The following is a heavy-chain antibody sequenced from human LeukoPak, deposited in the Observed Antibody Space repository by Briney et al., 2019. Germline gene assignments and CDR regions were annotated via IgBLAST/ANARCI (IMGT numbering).Heavy chain of an antibody. CDR1: GGTFGDYG. V-gene: IGHV3-20*04. CDR2: INWDGTNT. Sequence: PGGSLRLSCVASGGTFGDYGMSWVRQPPGKGLEWVSGINWDGTNTHYADSVKGRFTIARDNAENSLYLQMNSLTDADTAFYCVKDLSSNWLSFGYWGRGTLVTVSS. D-gene: IGHD1-1*01. CDR3: KDLSSNWLSFGY. J-gene: IGHJ4*02.